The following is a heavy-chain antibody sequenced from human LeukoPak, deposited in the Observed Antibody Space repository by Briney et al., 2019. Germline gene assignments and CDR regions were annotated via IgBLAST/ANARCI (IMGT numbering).Heavy chain of an antibody. Sequence: GASVKVSCKASGYTFTSYDINWVRQATGQGLEWMGWVNPNSGNTGYAQKFQGRVTMTRNTSISTAYMELSSLRSEDTAVYYCARGRRVLRPPSYYYYMDVWGKGTTVTVSS. V-gene: IGHV1-8*01. CDR3: ARGRRVLRPPSYYYYMDV. J-gene: IGHJ6*03. D-gene: IGHD2-15*01. CDR1: GYTFTSYD. CDR2: VNPNSGNT.